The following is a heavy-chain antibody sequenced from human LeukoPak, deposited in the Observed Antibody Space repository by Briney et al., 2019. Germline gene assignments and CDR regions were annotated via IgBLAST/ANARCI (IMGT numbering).Heavy chain of an antibody. CDR2: MNPNSGNT. CDR3: ARGVRVYSSSWYVEPPLDY. D-gene: IGHD6-13*01. J-gene: IGHJ4*02. Sequence: GASVKVSCKASGYTFTGYYMHWVRQATGQGLEWMGWMNPNSGNTGYAQKFQGRVTMTRNTSISTAYMELSSLRSEDTAVYYCARGVRVYSSSWYVEPPLDYWGQGTLVTVSS. CDR1: GYTFTGYY. V-gene: IGHV1-8*02.